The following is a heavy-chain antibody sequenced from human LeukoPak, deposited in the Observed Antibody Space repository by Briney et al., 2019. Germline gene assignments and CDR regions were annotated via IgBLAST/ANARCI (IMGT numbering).Heavy chain of an antibody. V-gene: IGHV3-15*01. J-gene: IGHJ4*02. CDR3: NTGYCSSRSCHRSLYFDY. D-gene: IGHD2-2*01. CDR2: IKSKTDGGTT. Sequence: GGSLRFSCAASGFTFTNAWMSWVRQAPGKGLEWIGRIKSKTDGGTTDYTAPVKGRFTVSRDDSKNTLYLQMNSLKTEDTAVYYCNTGYCSSRSCHRSLYFDYWGQGTLVTVSS. CDR1: GFTFTNAW.